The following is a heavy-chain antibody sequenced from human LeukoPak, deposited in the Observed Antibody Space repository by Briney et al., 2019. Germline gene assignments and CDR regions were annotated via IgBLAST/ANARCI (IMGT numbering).Heavy chain of an antibody. CDR3: ARGIRYYGSGSYSDCYGMDV. V-gene: IGHV1-2*04. CDR1: GYTFTGHY. Sequence: ASVKVSCKASGYTFTGHYVHWVRQAPGQGLEWMGWINPNSGGTNYAQKFQGWATMTRDTSISTAYMELSRLRSDDTAVYYCARGIRYYGSGSYSDCYGMDVWGQGTTVTVSS. J-gene: IGHJ6*02. CDR2: INPNSGGT. D-gene: IGHD3-10*01.